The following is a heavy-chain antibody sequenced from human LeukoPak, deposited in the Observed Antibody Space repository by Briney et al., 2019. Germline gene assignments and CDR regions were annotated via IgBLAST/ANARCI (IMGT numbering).Heavy chain of an antibody. Sequence: GGSLRLSCAASGFTFRSYRMNWVRQAPGKGLEWVASIKQGESERYYVDSVNGRFTISRDNAKNSLYLQMNSLRAEDTAVYYCARGDNSAFDIWGQGAMVTVSS. D-gene: IGHD3-22*01. CDR1: GFTFRSYR. J-gene: IGHJ3*02. CDR3: ARGDNSAFDI. V-gene: IGHV3-7*04. CDR2: IKQGESER.